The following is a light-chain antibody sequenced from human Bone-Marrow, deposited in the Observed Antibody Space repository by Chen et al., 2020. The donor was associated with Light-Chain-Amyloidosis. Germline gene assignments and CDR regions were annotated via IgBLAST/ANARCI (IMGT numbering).Light chain of an antibody. CDR2: GAS. J-gene: IGKJ2*01. CDR1: QSISKNY. CDR3: QQYGTSPDYT. V-gene: IGKV3-20*01. Sequence: EILLTQSPGTLSLSPGERVTLSCRASQSISKNYVAWYQQRRGQAPRLLIYGASNRATRIPDRFSGSGSGTDFTLTISELEPEDFAVYYCQQYGTSPDYTFGQGTRLEIK.